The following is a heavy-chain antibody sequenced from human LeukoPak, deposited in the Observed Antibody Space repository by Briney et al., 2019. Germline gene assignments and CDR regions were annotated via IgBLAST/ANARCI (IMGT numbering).Heavy chain of an antibody. V-gene: IGHV3-21*01. Sequence: GGSLRLSCAASGFTFSSYSMNWVRQAPGKGLEWVSSISSSSSYIYYADSVKGRFTISRDNAKNSLYLQMNSLRAEDTAVYYCARGRDYDILTGHPDYYYYGMDVWGQGTTVTVSS. CDR1: GFTFSSYS. D-gene: IGHD3-9*01. CDR2: ISSSSSYI. CDR3: ARGRDYDILTGHPDYYYYGMDV. J-gene: IGHJ6*02.